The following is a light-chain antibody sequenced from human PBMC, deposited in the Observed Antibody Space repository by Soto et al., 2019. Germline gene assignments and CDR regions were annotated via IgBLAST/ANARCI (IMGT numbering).Light chain of an antibody. CDR1: SSDIGYTY. CDR3: GTWESSLTDGV. CDR2: DDN. J-gene: IGLJ1*01. Sequence: QSVLTQPTSVSAAPGQKVTISCSGSSSDIGYTYVSWYQQLPGKAPKLLIYDDNKRPSGLPDRFAGSKSGTSATLVITGLQTGDEADYYCGTWESSLTDGVFGSGTKLTVL. V-gene: IGLV1-51*01.